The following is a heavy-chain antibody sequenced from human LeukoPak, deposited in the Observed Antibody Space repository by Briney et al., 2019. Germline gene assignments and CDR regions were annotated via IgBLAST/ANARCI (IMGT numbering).Heavy chain of an antibody. D-gene: IGHD6-13*01. Sequence: SETLSLTCTVSGGSISSYYWSWIRQPAGKGLEWIGRIYTSGSTNYNPSLKSRVTMSVDTSKNQFSLKLSSVTAADTAVYYCAREGSSPPNYYYYYMDVWGKGTTVTVSS. CDR2: IYTSGST. CDR3: AREGSSPPNYYYYYMDV. V-gene: IGHV4-4*07. CDR1: GGSISSYY. J-gene: IGHJ6*03.